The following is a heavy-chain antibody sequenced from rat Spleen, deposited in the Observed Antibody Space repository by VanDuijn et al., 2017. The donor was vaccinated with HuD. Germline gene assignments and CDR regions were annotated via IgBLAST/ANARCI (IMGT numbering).Heavy chain of an antibody. Sequence: EVQLVESGGGLVQPGRSLKLSCAASGFTFSDYGVAWVRQAPTTGLEWVATISYGDSSGHSGTYYRDSVKGRFTISRDNAKSTLYLQMNSLRSEDTATYYCARLRWYFDFWGPGTLVTVSS. CDR3: ARLRWYFDF. J-gene: IGHJ1*01. CDR1: GFTFSDYG. V-gene: IGHV5-29*01. CDR2: ISYGDSSGHSGT.